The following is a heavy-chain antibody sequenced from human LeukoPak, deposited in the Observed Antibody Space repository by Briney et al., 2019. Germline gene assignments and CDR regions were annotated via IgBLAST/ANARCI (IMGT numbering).Heavy chain of an antibody. V-gene: IGHV3-23*01. CDR1: GFTFSSYA. CDR2: ISASGGST. J-gene: IGHJ4*02. Sequence: PGGSLRLSCAASGFTFSSYAMSWVRQAPGKGLEWVSAISASGGSTYYADSVKGRFTISRDKSKNTIYLQMNSLRAEDTASYYCAKAGQGDNWGQGTLVIVSS. CDR3: AKAGQGDN.